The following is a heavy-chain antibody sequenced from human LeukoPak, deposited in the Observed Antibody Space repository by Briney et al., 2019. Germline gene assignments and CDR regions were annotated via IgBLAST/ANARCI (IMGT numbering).Heavy chain of an antibody. CDR3: ARDFSPRYNSGWTSFDY. J-gene: IGHJ4*02. CDR1: GYTFTGYY. Sequence: ASVKVSCKASGYTFTGYYVHWMRQAPGQGLEWVGWINPNSGATKYAEKFQGRVIMTRDTSISVVYMELTWLRSDDTAVYYCARDFSPRYNSGWTSFDYWGQGTLVTVSS. CDR2: INPNSGAT. V-gene: IGHV1-2*02. D-gene: IGHD6-19*01.